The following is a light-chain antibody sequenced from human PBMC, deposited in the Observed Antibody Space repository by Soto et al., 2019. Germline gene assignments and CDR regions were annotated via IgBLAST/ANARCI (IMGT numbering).Light chain of an antibody. CDR2: KAS. J-gene: IGKJ2*01. CDR3: QQYNSFPQT. Sequence: DIQMTQSTSTLSASVGDRVTITCRASQSISSWLAWYQQKPGRAPKLLIYKASSLESGVPSRFSGSGSGTEFTLTIINLQADDFATYYCQQYNSFPQTFGQGTKLEI. CDR1: QSISSW. V-gene: IGKV1-5*03.